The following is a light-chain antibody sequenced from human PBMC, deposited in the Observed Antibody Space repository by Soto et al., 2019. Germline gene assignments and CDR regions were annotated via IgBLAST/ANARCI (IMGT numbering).Light chain of an antibody. J-gene: IGKJ1*01. Sequence: EIVLTQSPGTLSLSPGERATLCCRASQSVPSNFLAWYQQKPGQAPILLIYGVSRRATGIPDRFSGSGSGTDFTLTISRLEPEDFAVYYCQQYDSSWTFGQGTKVEIK. CDR3: QQYDSSWT. CDR2: GVS. CDR1: QSVPSNF. V-gene: IGKV3-20*01.